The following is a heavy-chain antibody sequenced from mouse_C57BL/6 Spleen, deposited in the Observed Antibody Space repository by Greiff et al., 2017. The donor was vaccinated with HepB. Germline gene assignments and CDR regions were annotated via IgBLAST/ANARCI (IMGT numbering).Heavy chain of an antibody. D-gene: IGHD2-13*01. J-gene: IGHJ2*01. CDR3: ARQGGDYVEYFDY. Sequence: EVQGVESGGGLVKPGGSLKLSCAASGFTFSSYTMSWVRQTPEKRLEWVATISGGGGNTYYPDSVKGRFTISIDNAKNTLYLQMSSLRSEDTALYYCARQGGDYVEYFDYWGQGTTLTVSS. V-gene: IGHV5-9*01. CDR2: ISGGGGNT. CDR1: GFTFSSYT.